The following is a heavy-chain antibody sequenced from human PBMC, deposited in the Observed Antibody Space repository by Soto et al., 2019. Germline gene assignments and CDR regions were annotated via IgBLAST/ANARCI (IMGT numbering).Heavy chain of an antibody. V-gene: IGHV1-69*01. Sequence: QVQLVQSGAEVKKPGSSVKVSCKASGGTFSSYAISWVRQAPGQGLEWMGGIIPIFGTANYAQKFQGRVTITADESTGTAYMELSSLRSEDTAVYYCASLVVVTAIGCMDVWGQGTTVTVSS. CDR1: GGTFSSYA. CDR3: ASLVVVTAIGCMDV. CDR2: IIPIFGTA. J-gene: IGHJ6*02. D-gene: IGHD2-21*02.